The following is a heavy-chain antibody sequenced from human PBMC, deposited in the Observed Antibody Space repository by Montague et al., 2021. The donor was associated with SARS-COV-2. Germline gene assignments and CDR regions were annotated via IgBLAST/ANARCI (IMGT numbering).Heavy chain of an antibody. D-gene: IGHD3-10*01. CDR1: GGSISGYY. V-gene: IGHV4-59*01. Sequence: SETLSLTCTVSGGSISGYYWAWIRQPPGKGLEWLGHIYYTGSTKYNPSLKSRVTISVDTPKNQFSLKLRSVTAADTAVYFCAREQTTCVIANRVGCFDYWGQGTLVTVSS. CDR2: IYYTGST. J-gene: IGHJ4*02. CDR3: AREQTTCVIANRVGCFDY.